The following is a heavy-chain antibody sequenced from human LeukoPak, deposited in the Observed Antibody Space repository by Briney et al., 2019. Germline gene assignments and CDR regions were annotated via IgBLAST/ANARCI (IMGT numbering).Heavy chain of an antibody. CDR3: ARIRGIYYFDY. Sequence: SETLSLTRTVSGGSISSSSYYWGWIRQPPGKGLEWIGSIYYSGSTYYNPSLKSRVTISVDTSKNQFSLKLSSVTAADTAVYYCARIRGIYYFDYWGQGTLVTVSS. D-gene: IGHD3-10*01. CDR2: IYYSGST. J-gene: IGHJ4*02. V-gene: IGHV4-39*01. CDR1: GGSISSSSYY.